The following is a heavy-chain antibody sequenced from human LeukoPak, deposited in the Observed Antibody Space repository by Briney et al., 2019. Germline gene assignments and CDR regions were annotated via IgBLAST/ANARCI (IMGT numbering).Heavy chain of an antibody. D-gene: IGHD3-10*01. CDR2: ISASGAST. J-gene: IGHJ6*03. CDR3: AKVMKGSERLTMVRGVIIKTAGLYYMDV. V-gene: IGHV3-23*01. Sequence: PGGSLRLSCAASGFTLSSYGMSWVRQAPGKGLEWVSSISASGASTNYADSVKGRFTIARDNSKNTVYLQMNSVRAEGTGVYYCAKVMKGSERLTMVRGVIIKTAGLYYMDVWGKRTTVTVSS. CDR1: GFTLSSYG.